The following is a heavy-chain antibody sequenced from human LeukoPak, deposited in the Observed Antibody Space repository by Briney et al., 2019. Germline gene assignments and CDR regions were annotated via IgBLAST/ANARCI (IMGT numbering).Heavy chain of an antibody. CDR2: ISYDGSNK. J-gene: IGHJ5*02. CDR1: GFTFSSYG. Sequence: GMSLRLSCAASGFTFSSYGMHWVRQAPGKGLEWVAVISYDGSNKYYADSVKGRFTISRDNSKNTLYLQMNSLRAEDTAVYYCAKGSWYSSGWHGEGWFDPWGQGTLVTVSS. CDR3: AKGSWYSSGWHGEGWFDP. V-gene: IGHV3-30*18. D-gene: IGHD6-19*01.